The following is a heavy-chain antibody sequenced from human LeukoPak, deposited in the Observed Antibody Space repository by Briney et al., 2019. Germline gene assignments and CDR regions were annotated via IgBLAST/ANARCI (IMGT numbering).Heavy chain of an antibody. J-gene: IGHJ4*02. CDR1: GGSISSGDYY. V-gene: IGHV4-30-2*01. CDR2: IYDSGRT. Sequence: PSQTLSLTCTVSGGSISSGDYYWSWIRQPPGKGLEWIGYIYDSGRTDFNPSLKSRVTISIDRSKNQFSLKLTSVTGADTAVYYCAGERGEEYSSGWYKRNYFDNWGQGIRVTVSS. D-gene: IGHD6-19*01. CDR3: AGERGEEYSSGWYKRNYFDN.